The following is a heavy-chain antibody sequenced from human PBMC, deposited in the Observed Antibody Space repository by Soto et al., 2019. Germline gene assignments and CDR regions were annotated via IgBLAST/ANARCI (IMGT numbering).Heavy chain of an antibody. CDR1: GFTFTSSA. V-gene: IGHV1-58*02. CDR2: IVVGSGNT. J-gene: IGHJ4*02. Sequence: GASVKVSCKASGFTFTSSAMQWVRQARGQRLEWIGWIVVGSGNTNYAQKFQERVTITRDTSTSTAYMELRSLRSDDTAVYYCARESPPADYWGQGTLVTVSS. CDR3: ARESPPADY.